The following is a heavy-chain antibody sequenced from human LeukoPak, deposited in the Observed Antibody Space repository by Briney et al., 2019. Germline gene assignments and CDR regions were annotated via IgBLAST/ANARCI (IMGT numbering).Heavy chain of an antibody. CDR3: ARVTDYDFWSGYWNWFDP. Sequence: SETLSLTCAVYGGSFSGYYWSWIRQPPGKGLEWIGGINHSGSTNYNPSLKSRVTISVDTSKNQFSLKLSSVTAADTAVYYCARVTDYDFWSGYWNWFDPWGQGTLVTVSS. V-gene: IGHV4-34*01. D-gene: IGHD3-3*01. CDR1: GGSFSGYY. J-gene: IGHJ5*02. CDR2: INHSGST.